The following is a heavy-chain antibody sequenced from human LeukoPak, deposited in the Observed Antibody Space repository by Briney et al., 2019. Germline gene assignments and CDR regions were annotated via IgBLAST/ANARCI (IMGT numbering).Heavy chain of an antibody. Sequence: SSVKVSCKASGYTFTGYYMHWVRQAPGQGLEWMGIINPSGGSTSYAQKFQGRVTMTRDMSTSTVYMELSSLRSEDTAVYYCARGGGSVVVVAAKNNWFDPWGQGTLVTVSS. CDR2: INPSGGST. CDR1: GYTFTGYY. CDR3: ARGGGSVVVVAAKNNWFDP. D-gene: IGHD2-15*01. J-gene: IGHJ5*02. V-gene: IGHV1-46*01.